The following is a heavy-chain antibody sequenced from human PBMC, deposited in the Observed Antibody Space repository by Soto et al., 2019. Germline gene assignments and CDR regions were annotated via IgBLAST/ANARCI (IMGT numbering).Heavy chain of an antibody. V-gene: IGHV3-9*01. D-gene: IGHD3-10*01. CDR3: AKDDITMVRGVISYYGMDV. Sequence: EVQLVESGGGLVQPGRSLRLSCAASGFTFDDYAMHWVRQAPGKGLEWVSGISWNSGSIGYADSVKGRFTISRDNAKNSLYLQRNSLRAEDTALYYCAKDDITMVRGVISYYGMDVWGQGTTVTVSS. CDR2: ISWNSGSI. J-gene: IGHJ6*02. CDR1: GFTFDDYA.